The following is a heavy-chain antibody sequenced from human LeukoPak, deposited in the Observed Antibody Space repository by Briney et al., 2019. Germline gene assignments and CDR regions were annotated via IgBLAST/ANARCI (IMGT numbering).Heavy chain of an antibody. Sequence: GASMKVSCKASGYSFTGYYTHRGRQAPGQGVEWIGWINPNSGGTNYAQKFQGRVTMTRDTSISTAYMELSSLRSDDTAVFYCARVRAGYYGSGSQYYFDYWGQGTLVTVSS. D-gene: IGHD3-10*01. CDR2: INPNSGGT. J-gene: IGHJ4*02. V-gene: IGHV1-2*02. CDR3: ARVRAGYYGSGSQYYFDY. CDR1: GYSFTGYY.